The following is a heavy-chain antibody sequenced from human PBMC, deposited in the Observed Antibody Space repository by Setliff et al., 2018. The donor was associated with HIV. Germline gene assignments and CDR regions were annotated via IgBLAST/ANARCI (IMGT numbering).Heavy chain of an antibody. CDR3: ARHCNAGTCYFYI. CDR1: GDIFSKYT. V-gene: IGHV1-69*08. J-gene: IGHJ3*02. D-gene: IGHD2-15*01. CDR2: IIPMLGTP. Sequence: WASVKVSCKASGDIFSKYTFSWVRQAPGQGLEWVGRIIPMLGTPNYAQKFQGRVTITADISTGIGYMEINRLRSDDTAVYYCARHCNAGTCYFYIWGQGTMVTVSS.